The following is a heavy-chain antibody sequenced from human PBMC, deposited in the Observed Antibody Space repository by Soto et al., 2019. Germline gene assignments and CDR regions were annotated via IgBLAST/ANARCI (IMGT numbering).Heavy chain of an antibody. J-gene: IGHJ4*02. CDR1: GGSLSSYY. D-gene: IGHD5-18*01. CDR3: AREGYNFGPFDY. CDR2: ISYSGTT. Sequence: SETLCLPYTVSGGSLSSYYWGWIRRPPGMGLEWIASISYSGTTNYNSSLKSRVTISIDTSKNQFSLKFNSVTAADTAVYYCAREGYNFGPFDYWGQGALVTVSS. V-gene: IGHV4-59*01.